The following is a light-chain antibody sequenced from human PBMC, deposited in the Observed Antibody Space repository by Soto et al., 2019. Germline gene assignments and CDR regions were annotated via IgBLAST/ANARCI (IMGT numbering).Light chain of an antibody. V-gene: IGKV3-15*01. CDR3: RQYDNWPIT. CDR2: GAS. Sequence: MTHTPLTQSASVGYSIPITCMAGQTFSSNLASYLQKPVQAPRRLIYGASSSATDIPGRFSGSGAGAEFTLTISSLQSEDDAVYDCRQYDNWPITFGQGTRLEIK. J-gene: IGKJ5*01. CDR1: QTFSSN.